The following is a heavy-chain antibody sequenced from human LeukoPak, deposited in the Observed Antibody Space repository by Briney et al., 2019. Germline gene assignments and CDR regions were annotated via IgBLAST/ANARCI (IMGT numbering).Heavy chain of an antibody. CDR2: ISGSGDTT. Sequence: GGSLRLSCAASGFTFTNYAMSWVRQAPGKGLEWVSAISGSGDTTYYADSVKGRFTLSRDNSKNTLYLQLHSLRAEDTAVYYCAKSVVPGGAYYFDYWGQGTLVTVSS. V-gene: IGHV3-23*01. CDR3: AKSVVPGGAYYFDY. CDR1: GFTFTNYA. J-gene: IGHJ4*02. D-gene: IGHD5/OR15-5a*01.